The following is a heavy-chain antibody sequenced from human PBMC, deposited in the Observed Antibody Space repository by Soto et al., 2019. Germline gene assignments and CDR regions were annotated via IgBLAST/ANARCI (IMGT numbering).Heavy chain of an antibody. CDR3: ARGVGSGTYYNQYNWFDP. J-gene: IGHJ5*02. V-gene: IGHV1-18*01. Sequence: ASVKVSCKASGYTFTSYGISWVRQAPGQGLEWMGWMNPKSGNTAYAQKLQGRVTMTTDTSTSTAYMELRSLRSDDTAVYYCARGVGSGTYYNQYNWFDPWGQGTLVTVSS. CDR1: GYTFTSYG. D-gene: IGHD3-10*01. CDR2: MNPKSGNT.